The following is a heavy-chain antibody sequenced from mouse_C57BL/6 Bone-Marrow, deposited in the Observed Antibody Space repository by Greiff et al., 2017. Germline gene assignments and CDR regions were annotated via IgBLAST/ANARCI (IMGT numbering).Heavy chain of an antibody. Sequence: LEESGAELARPGASVKMSCKASGYTFTSYTMHWVKQRPGQGLEWIGYINPSSGYTKYNQKFKDKATLTADKSSSTAYMQLSSLTSEDSAVYYCSSVALDYWGQGTTLTVSS. J-gene: IGHJ2*01. D-gene: IGHD1-1*01. CDR3: SSVALDY. CDR2: INPSSGYT. CDR1: GYTFTSYT. V-gene: IGHV1-4*01.